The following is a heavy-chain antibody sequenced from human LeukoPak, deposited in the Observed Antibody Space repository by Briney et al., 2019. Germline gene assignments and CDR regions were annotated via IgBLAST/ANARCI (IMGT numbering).Heavy chain of an antibody. CDR1: GFTFRHYA. CDR3: ARAGGEDYYYGMDV. D-gene: IGHD3-10*01. V-gene: IGHV3-20*04. CDR2: INWNGGST. J-gene: IGHJ6*02. Sequence: GGSLRLSCAASGFTFRHYAMSWVRQPPGKGREWVSDINWNGGSTGYADSVKGRFTISRDNAKNSLYLQMNSLRAEDTALYYCARAGGEDYYYGMDVWGQGTTVTVSS.